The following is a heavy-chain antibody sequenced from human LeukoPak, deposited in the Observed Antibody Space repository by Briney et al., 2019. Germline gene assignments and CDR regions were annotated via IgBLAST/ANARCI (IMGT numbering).Heavy chain of an antibody. CDR3: AREGVWGSYRPSSVGY. J-gene: IGHJ4*02. V-gene: IGHV3-21*01. CDR1: GFTFSSYG. D-gene: IGHD3-16*02. Sequence: PGGSLRLSCAASGFTFSSYGMHWVRQAPGKGLEWVSSISSSSSYIYYADSVKGRFTISRDNAKNSLYLQMNSLRAEDTAVYYCAREGVWGSYRPSSVGYWGQGTLVTVSS. CDR2: ISSSSSYI.